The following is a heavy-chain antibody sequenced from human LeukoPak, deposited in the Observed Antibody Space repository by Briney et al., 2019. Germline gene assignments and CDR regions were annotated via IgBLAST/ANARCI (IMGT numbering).Heavy chain of an antibody. D-gene: IGHD3-22*01. CDR2: ISGSGDST. Sequence: GGSLRLSCAASGFTFSSYAMSWVRQAPGKGLEWVSVISGSGDSTYYSDSVKGRFTISSDNSQNTLYLQMNSLRAEDTAVYYCARLLLRGGYFDYWGQGTLVTVSS. CDR1: GFTFSSYA. V-gene: IGHV3-23*01. CDR3: ARLLLRGGYFDY. J-gene: IGHJ4*02.